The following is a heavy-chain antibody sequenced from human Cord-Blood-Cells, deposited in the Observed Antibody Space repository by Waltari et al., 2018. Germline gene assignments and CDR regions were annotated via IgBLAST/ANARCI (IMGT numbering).Heavy chain of an antibody. CDR2: IIPIFGTA. J-gene: IGHJ3*02. CDR1: GGTFRSYA. Sequence: QVQLVQSGAEVKKPGSSVKVSCKASGGTFRSYAISWVRQAPGQGLEWMGGIIPIFGTANYAQKFQGRVTITADESTSTAYMELSSLRSEDTAVYYCARDGRSIAASDDAFDIWGQGTMVTVSS. CDR3: ARDGRSIAASDDAFDI. D-gene: IGHD6-6*01. V-gene: IGHV1-69*01.